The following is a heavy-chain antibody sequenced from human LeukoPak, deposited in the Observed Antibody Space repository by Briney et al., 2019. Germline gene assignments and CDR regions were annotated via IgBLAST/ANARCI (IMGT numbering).Heavy chain of an antibody. CDR3: ARDYGDYYYYGMDV. J-gene: IGHJ6*02. CDR1: GGSISSYY. CDR2: IYYSGST. D-gene: IGHD4-17*01. V-gene: IGHV4-59*01. Sequence: SETLSLTCTVSGGSISSYYWSWIRQPPGKGLEWIGYIYYSGSTNYNPSLKSRVTISVDTSKNQFSLKLSSVTAADTAVYYCARDYGDYYYYGMDVWGQGTTVTVSS.